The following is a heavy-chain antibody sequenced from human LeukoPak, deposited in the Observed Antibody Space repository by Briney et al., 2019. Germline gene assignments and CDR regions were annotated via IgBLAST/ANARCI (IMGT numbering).Heavy chain of an antibody. CDR1: GFTFSSYA. V-gene: IGHV3-23*01. CDR3: AKDYYYDSSGYLIPRYFDY. D-gene: IGHD3-22*01. Sequence: GGSLRLSCAASGFTFSSYAMSWVRQAPGKGLEWVSAISGSGGSTYYADSVKGRFTISRDNSKNTLYLQMNSLRAEDTAVYYCAKDYYYDSSGYLIPRYFDYWGQGTLVTVSP. J-gene: IGHJ4*02. CDR2: ISGSGGST.